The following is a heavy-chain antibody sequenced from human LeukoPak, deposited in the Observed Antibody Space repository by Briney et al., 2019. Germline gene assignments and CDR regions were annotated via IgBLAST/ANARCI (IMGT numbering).Heavy chain of an antibody. V-gene: IGHV4-59*01. J-gene: IGHJ4*02. CDR2: IYYSGST. Sequence: PSETLSLTCTVSSGAIRSYYWSWIRQPPGKGLEWIGYIYYSGSTNYNPSLKSRVTISVDTSKNQFSLKLSSVTAADTAVYYCARGGHGPYDYWGQGTLVTVSS. D-gene: IGHD3-16*01. CDR3: ARGGHGPYDY. CDR1: SGAIRSYY.